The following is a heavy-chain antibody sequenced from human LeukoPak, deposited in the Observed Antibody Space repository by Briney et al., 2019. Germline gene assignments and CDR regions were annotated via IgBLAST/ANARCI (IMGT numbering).Heavy chain of an antibody. CDR1: GYSISTSYY. J-gene: IGHJ4*02. CDR3: ARVTGYRIEDYFDY. Sequence: SETLSLTCTVSGYSISTSYYWGWIRQPPGKGLEWIGSIYHSGNTYYNPSLKSRVTISVDTSKNQFSLKLSSVTAADTAVYYCARVTGYRIEDYFDYWGQGTLVTVSS. CDR2: IYHSGNT. V-gene: IGHV4-38-2*02. D-gene: IGHD6-13*01.